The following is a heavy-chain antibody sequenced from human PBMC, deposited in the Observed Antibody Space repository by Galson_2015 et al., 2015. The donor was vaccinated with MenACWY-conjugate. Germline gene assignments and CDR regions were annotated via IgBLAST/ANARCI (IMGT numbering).Heavy chain of an antibody. CDR3: ARGVTRTSGTINWYFDF. V-gene: IGHV6-1*01. Sequence: CAISGDSVSSHSAAWTWIRQSPSRGLEWLGRTYYRSRWHNDYAVFVKSRITINPDTSRNQLSLQLSSVTPEDTAVYYCARGVTRTSGTINWYFDFWGRGTLVTVSS. J-gene: IGHJ2*01. D-gene: IGHD1-1*01. CDR2: TYYRSRWHN. CDR1: GDSVSSHSAA.